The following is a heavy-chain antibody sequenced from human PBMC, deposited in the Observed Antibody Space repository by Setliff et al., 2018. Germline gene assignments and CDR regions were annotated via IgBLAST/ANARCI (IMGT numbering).Heavy chain of an antibody. CDR3: ARGRSTYFIDV. CDR2: INAGNGDT. J-gene: IGHJ6*03. CDR1: GYIFTSYG. V-gene: IGHV1-18*01. Sequence: ASVKVSCKASGYIFTSYGFSWVRQAPGQGLEWMGWINAGNGDTKFSQKFQDTITMTADTSASTAYMELSSLRSEDTAVYYCARGRSTYFIDVWGKGTTVTVSS.